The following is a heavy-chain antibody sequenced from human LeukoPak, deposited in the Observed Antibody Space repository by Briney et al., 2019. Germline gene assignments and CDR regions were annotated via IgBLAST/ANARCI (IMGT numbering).Heavy chain of an antibody. CDR1: GFSFSSYW. V-gene: IGHV3-7*03. CDR3: AKVGNDFWSGYYSYYYYMDV. D-gene: IGHD3-3*01. CDR2: IKRDGSEK. Sequence: PGGSLRLSCAASGFSFSSYWMSWVRQAPGKGLEWVANIKRDGSEKYYVDSVKGRFTISRDNAKNSLYLQMNSLRAEDTAVYYCAKVGNDFWSGYYSYYYYMDVWGKGTTVTVSS. J-gene: IGHJ6*03.